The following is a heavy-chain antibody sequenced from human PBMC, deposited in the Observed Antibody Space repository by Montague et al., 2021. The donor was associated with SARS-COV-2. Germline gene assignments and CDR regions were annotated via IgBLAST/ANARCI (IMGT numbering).Heavy chain of an antibody. V-gene: IGHV4-59*08. Sequence: SETLSLTCTVSGGSISSYYWSWIRQPPGKGLEWIGYIYYSGGTNYNHSLKSRVTISVDTSKNQFSLKLSSVTAAATAVYYCGRYRRLGLSSDSSVDYWGQGTLVTVSS. CDR2: IYYSGGT. J-gene: IGHJ4*02. CDR1: GGSISSYY. CDR3: GRYRRLGLSSDSSVDY. D-gene: IGHD6-6*01.